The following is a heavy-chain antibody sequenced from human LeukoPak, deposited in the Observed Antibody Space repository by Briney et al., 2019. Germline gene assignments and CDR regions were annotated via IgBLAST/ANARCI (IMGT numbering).Heavy chain of an antibody. CDR2: IYSGGGT. J-gene: IGHJ4*02. D-gene: IGHD3-3*01. CDR3: ARVGAAAVFGVAISPPDY. Sequence: GGSLRLSCAASGFTVSSNYMSWVRQAPGKGREWVSVIYSGGGTYYADSVKGRFTISRDDSKNTLYLQMSSLRPEDTAVYYCARVGAAAVFGVAISPPDYWGQGTPVTVSS. V-gene: IGHV3-66*01. CDR1: GFTVSSNY.